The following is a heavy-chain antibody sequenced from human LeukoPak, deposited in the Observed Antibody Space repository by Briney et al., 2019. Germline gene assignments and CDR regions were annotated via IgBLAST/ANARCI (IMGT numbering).Heavy chain of an antibody. D-gene: IGHD3-10*01. CDR3: ARGGGGILKAYYSYMDV. CDR1: GFTFNDYY. V-gene: IGHV3-11*04. CDR2: ISSGGTTI. Sequence: GGSLRLSCAASGFTFNDYYMTWIRQAPGKGLEWVLYISSGGTTIYYADSVKGRFTISRDNAKNSLYPQMNSLRAEDTAVYYCARGGGGILKAYYSYMDVWGKGTTVTVSS. J-gene: IGHJ6*03.